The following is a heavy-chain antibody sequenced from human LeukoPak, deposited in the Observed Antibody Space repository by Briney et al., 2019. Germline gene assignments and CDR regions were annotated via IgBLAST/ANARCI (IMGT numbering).Heavy chain of an antibody. D-gene: IGHD6-19*01. CDR3: ARRTGSSGSWVFDY. Sequence: KASETLSLTCTVYGGSFSGYYWSWIRQPPGKGLEWIGEINHSGSTNYNPSLKSRVTISVDTSKNQFSLKLSSVTAADTAVYYCARRTGSSGSWVFDYWGQGTLVTVSS. CDR1: GGSFSGYY. CDR2: INHSGST. J-gene: IGHJ4*02. V-gene: IGHV4-34*01.